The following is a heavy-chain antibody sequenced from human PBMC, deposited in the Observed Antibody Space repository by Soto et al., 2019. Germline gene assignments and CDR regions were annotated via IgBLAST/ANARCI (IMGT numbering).Heavy chain of an antibody. D-gene: IGHD2-2*01. CDR2: ISGSGGST. V-gene: IGHV3-23*01. J-gene: IGHJ6*02. Sequence: PGGSLRLSCAASGFTFSSYAMSWVRQAPGKGLEWVSAISGSGGSTYYADSVKGRFTISRDNSKNTLYLQMNSLRAEDTAVYYCVKDLGYCSSTSCQTDYYGMDVWGQGTTVTVSS. CDR1: GFTFSSYA. CDR3: VKDLGYCSSTSCQTDYYGMDV.